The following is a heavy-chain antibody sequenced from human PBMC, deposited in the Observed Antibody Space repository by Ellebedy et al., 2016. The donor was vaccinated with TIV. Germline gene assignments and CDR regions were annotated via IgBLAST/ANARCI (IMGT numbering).Heavy chain of an antibody. CDR1: GYRFTNSW. CDR2: IYPGDFKT. J-gene: IGHJ4*01. D-gene: IGHD1-26*01. V-gene: IGHV5-51*01. CDR3: ATHSGNKRDNDY. Sequence: GESLKISCKAFGYRFTNSWIAWVRQRHGKGLEWMGVIYPGDFKTRYSPSFQGQVTMSVDRSISTAYLHWWSLKASDTAVYYCATHSGNKRDNDYWGHGTLVTVSS.